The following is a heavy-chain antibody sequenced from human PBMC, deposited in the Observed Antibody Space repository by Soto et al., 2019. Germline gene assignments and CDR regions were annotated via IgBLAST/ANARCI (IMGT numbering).Heavy chain of an antibody. CDR1: GGPFSVYY. V-gene: IGHV4-34*01. Sequence: SETLSLTCAVSGGPFSVYYWSWIRQPPGKGLEWIGEINHSGSTYYNPSLKSRVTISVDTSKNQFSLKLSSVTAADTAMYYCARYTSGSGWFDPWGQGTLVTVSS. CDR2: INHSGST. D-gene: IGHD6-19*01. J-gene: IGHJ5*02. CDR3: ARYTSGSGWFDP.